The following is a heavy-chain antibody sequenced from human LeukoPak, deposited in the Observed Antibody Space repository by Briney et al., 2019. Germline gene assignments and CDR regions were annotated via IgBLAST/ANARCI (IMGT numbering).Heavy chain of an antibody. CDR3: AMVPAVISPFQH. V-gene: IGHV1-69*04. Sequence: SVKVSCKASGGTFSSYAISWVRQAPGQGLEWMGRIIPILGIANYAQKFQGRVTITADKSTSTAYMELSSLRSDDTAVYYCAMVPAVISPFQHWGQGTPVTVSS. CDR1: GGTFSSYA. CDR2: IIPILGIA. J-gene: IGHJ1*01. D-gene: IGHD2-2*01.